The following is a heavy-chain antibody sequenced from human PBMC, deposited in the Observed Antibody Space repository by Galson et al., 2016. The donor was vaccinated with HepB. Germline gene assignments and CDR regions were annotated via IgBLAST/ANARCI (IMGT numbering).Heavy chain of an antibody. CDR2: IRAKAYGGTT. CDR3: TRDHYTGSGGLDP. CDR1: GFTFGDYA. V-gene: IGHV3-49*03. J-gene: IGHJ5*02. Sequence: SLRLSCAASGFTFGDYAMSWFRQAPGKGLEWVGFIRAKAYGGTTENAASVKGRFIISRDDSKSIAYLQMNSLKTEDTALYYCTRDHYTGSGGLDPWGQGILVTVSS. D-gene: IGHD3-16*01.